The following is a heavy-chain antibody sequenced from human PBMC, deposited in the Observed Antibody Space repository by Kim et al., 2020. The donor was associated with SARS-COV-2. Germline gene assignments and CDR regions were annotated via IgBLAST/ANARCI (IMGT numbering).Heavy chain of an antibody. J-gene: IGHJ4*02. Sequence: GGSLRLSCAASGFTFSSYGMHWVRQAPGKGLEWVAVIWYDGSNKYYADSVKGRFTISRDNSKNTLYLQMNSLRAEDTAVYYCARAMAAARPGWLWSPIDYWCQGTLVTVSS. CDR3: ARAMAAARPGWLWSPIDY. D-gene: IGHD5-18*01. V-gene: IGHV3-33*01. CDR2: IWYDGSNK. CDR1: GFTFSSYG.